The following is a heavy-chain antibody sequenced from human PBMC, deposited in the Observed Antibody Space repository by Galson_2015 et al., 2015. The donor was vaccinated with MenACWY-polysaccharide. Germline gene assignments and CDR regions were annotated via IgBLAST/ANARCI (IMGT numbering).Heavy chain of an antibody. V-gene: IGHV7-4-1*02. D-gene: IGHD6-19*01. J-gene: IGHJ4*02. CDR2: IDTNTGNP. CDR1: GYSFISYA. CDR3: ARDYVRKQWLVPGDF. Sequence: SVKVSCKASGYSFISYALNWVRQAPGQGLEWMGWIDTNTGNPTYARGFTGRFVFSLDTSVSTAYLQISSLKAEDTAVYYCARDYVRKQWLVPGDFWGQGTLVTVSS.